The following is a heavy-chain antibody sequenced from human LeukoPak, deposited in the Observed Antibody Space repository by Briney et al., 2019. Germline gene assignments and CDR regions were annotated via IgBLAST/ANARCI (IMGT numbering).Heavy chain of an antibody. V-gene: IGHV5-51*01. D-gene: IGHD4-11*01. CDR1: GYNFPRHW. CDR3: ARLSATDYNCDY. J-gene: IGHJ4*02. Sequence: GESLKISCATSGYNFPRHWIGWVRQMPGKGLEWMGVIYPGDSDTRYSPSFQGQVTISADKSISTAYLQWSSLKASDTAMYYCARLSATDYNCDYWGQGTLVTVSS. CDR2: IYPGDSDT.